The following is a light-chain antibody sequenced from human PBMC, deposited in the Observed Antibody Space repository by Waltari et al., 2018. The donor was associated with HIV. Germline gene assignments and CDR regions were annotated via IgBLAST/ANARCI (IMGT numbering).Light chain of an antibody. CDR3: QVWDSSSDHYV. V-gene: IGLV3-21*02. CDR2: DDS. Sequence: SYVLTQPPSVSVAPGQTARITCGGNNIRSKSVHWYQQKPGQAPVLGVYDDSDRPSGIPGRFSGSNSGNTATLTIRRVEAGDESDYYCQVWDSSSDHYVFGTGTKVTVL. CDR1: NIRSKS. J-gene: IGLJ1*01.